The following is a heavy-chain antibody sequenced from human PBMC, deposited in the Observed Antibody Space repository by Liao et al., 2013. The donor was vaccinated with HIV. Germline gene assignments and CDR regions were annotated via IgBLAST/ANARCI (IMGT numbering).Heavy chain of an antibody. Sequence: QVQLKESGPGLVKASETLSLICSVSGTSISSGSHYWTWIRQPAGKGLEWIGRIYTNGNTNYNPSLKSRVTISGDPSQNQVSLKLTSATVADTAVYYCARDQEDTGYDLDGFDVWGQGTLVTVFS. CDR2: IYTNGNT. D-gene: IGHD3-9*01. J-gene: IGHJ4*02. V-gene: IGHV4-61*02. CDR1: GTSISSGSHY. CDR3: ARDQEDTGYDLDGFDV.